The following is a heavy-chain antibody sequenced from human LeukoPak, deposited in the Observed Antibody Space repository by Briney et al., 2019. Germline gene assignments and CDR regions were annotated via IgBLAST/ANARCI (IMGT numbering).Heavy chain of an antibody. V-gene: IGHV1-18*01. J-gene: IGHJ4*02. CDR1: GNTFTNYG. D-gene: IGHD3-22*01. CDR3: ASGVYYDSSGYSFEY. CDR2: ISAYNGNT. Sequence: SVKVSCKASGNTFTNYGFSWVRQAPGQGLEWMGWISAYNGNTNYTQKLQGRVTMTTDAPTSTAYMELRSLRSEDTAVYYCASGVYYDSSGYSFEYWGQGTLVTVSS.